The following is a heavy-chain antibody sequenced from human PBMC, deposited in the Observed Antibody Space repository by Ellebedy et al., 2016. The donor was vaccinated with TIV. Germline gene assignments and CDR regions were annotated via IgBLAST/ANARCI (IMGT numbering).Heavy chain of an antibody. J-gene: IGHJ4*02. CDR3: ARGGYYDILTGYFQPFDY. D-gene: IGHD3-9*01. CDR1: GGSISSSNW. Sequence: SETLSLXCAVSGGSISSSNWWSWVRQPPGKGLEWIGEIYHSGSTNYNPSLKSRVTISVDTSKNQFSLKLSSVTAADTAVYYCARGGYYDILTGYFQPFDYWGQGTLVTVSS. CDR2: IYHSGST. V-gene: IGHV4-4*02.